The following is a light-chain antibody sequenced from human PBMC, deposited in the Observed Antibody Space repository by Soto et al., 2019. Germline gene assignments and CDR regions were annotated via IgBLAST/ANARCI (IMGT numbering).Light chain of an antibody. CDR2: DVS. Sequence: QSALTQPRSVSGSPGQSVTISCTGTNSDVAGYNYVSWYQQHPGKAPKLMIYDVSMRPSGVPDRFSGSKSGYTASLTISGLQAEDEADYYCCSYAGSYTLVFGGGTKLTVL. CDR1: NSDVAGYNY. V-gene: IGLV2-11*01. J-gene: IGLJ3*02. CDR3: CSYAGSYTLV.